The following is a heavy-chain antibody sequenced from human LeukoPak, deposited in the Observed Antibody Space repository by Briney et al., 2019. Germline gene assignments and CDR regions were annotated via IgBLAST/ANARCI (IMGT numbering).Heavy chain of an antibody. CDR3: ARMEMVATLKFYYYYGMDV. D-gene: IGHD5-12*01. CDR2: MNPNSGNT. J-gene: IGHJ6*02. Sequence: ASVKVSCKASGYTFTSYDINWVRQATGQGREWMGWMNPNSGNTGYAQKSQGRVTMTRNTSISTAYMELSSLRSEDTAVYYCARMEMVATLKFYYYYGMDVWGQGTTVTVSS. CDR1: GYTFTSYD. V-gene: IGHV1-8*01.